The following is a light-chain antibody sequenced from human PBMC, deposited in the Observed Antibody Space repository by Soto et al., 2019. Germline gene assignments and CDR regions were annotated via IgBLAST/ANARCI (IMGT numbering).Light chain of an antibody. Sequence: EIVLTQSPGTLSLSPGERATLSCRASQSGSSSHLAWYQQKPGQAPRLLLYSASSRATGIPDRFSGSGSGVALALTIRRVEPAGFAVDYCQWYGYFGPGTKVEIQ. J-gene: IGKJ1*01. CDR2: SAS. V-gene: IGKV3-20*01. CDR1: QSGSSSH. CDR3: QWYGY.